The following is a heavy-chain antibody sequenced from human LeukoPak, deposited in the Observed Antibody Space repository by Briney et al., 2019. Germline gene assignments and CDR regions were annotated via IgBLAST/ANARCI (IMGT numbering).Heavy chain of an antibody. D-gene: IGHD3-22*01. J-gene: IGHJ4*02. CDR2: INSDGSST. Sequence: PGGSLRLSCVASGFTFSSYWMHWVRQAPGKGLVWVSRINSDGSSTSYADSVKGRFTISRDNAKKTLYLQMNSLRVEDTAVYYCASGEFDYYDSIIFGGQGTLVTVSS. V-gene: IGHV3-74*01. CDR1: GFTFSSYW. CDR3: ASGEFDYYDSIIF.